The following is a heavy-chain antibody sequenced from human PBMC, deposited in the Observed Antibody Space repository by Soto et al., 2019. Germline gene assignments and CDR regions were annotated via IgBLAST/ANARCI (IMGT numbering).Heavy chain of an antibody. J-gene: IGHJ4*02. CDR1: GGTISSWY. CDR2: IYYSGSI. D-gene: IGHD3-22*01. V-gene: IGHV4-59*01. CDR3: ARSRGYYDSSGYLWPGLYFDY. Sequence: PSETLSLTCTVSGGTISSWYWAWVRQPPERGLEWIGYIYYSGSINYNPSLKSRVTISVDTSKNQFSLKLSSVTAADTAVYYCARSRGYYDSSGYLWPGLYFDYWGQGTLVTVSS.